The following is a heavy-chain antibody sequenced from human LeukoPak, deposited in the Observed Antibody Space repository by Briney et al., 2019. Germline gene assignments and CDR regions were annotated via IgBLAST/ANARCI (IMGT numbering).Heavy chain of an antibody. CDR2: IYYSGST. Sequence: PSETLSLTCTVSGGSISSSSYYWGWIRQPPGKGLEWIGSIYYSGSTYYNPSLKSRVTISVDTSKNQFSLKLSSVTAADTAVYYRARHPNKYQLLYFHYWGQGTLVTVSS. J-gene: IGHJ4*02. CDR3: ARHPNKYQLLYFHY. CDR1: GGSISSSSYY. V-gene: IGHV4-39*01. D-gene: IGHD2-2*02.